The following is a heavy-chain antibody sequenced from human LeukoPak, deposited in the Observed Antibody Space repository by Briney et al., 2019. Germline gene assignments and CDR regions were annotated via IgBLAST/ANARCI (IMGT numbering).Heavy chain of an antibody. D-gene: IGHD2-2*01. V-gene: IGHV3-48*04. J-gene: IGHJ4*02. CDR3: AITPVVPAAMVDY. Sequence: GXSLRLXCAASGFTFSSYSMKWVRQAPGKGLEWVSYISSSSTIYYADSVKGRFNISRDNAKNSLYLQMNSLRAEDTAVYYCAITPVVPAAMVDYWGQGTLVTVSS. CDR1: GFTFSSYS. CDR2: ISSSSTI.